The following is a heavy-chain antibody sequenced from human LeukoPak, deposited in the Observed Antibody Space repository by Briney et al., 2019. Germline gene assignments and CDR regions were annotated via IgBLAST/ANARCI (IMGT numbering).Heavy chain of an antibody. J-gene: IGHJ6*03. Sequence: GGSLRLSCAASEFTFNTYDMHWVRQAPGKGLEWVAFIRYDGSKKYYADSVKGRFTISRDNSKNTLYLQMNSLRAEDTAVYYFATGVVSCFAYYMVVRGEGATVTISS. CDR3: ATGVVSCFAYYMVV. V-gene: IGHV3-30*02. D-gene: IGHD2-8*02. CDR1: EFTFNTYD. CDR2: IRYDGSKK.